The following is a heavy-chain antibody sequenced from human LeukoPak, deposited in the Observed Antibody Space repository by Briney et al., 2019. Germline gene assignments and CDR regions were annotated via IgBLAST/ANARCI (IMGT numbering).Heavy chain of an antibody. V-gene: IGHV4-34*01. D-gene: IGHD3-10*01. CDR2: INHSGST. CDR1: GGSFSGYY. Sequence: PSETLSLTCAVYGGSFSGYYWSWIRQPPGKGLEWIGEINHSGSTNYNPSLKSRVTISVDTSKNQFSLKLSSVTAADTAVYYCAVWFGEFADGWFDPWGQGTLVTVSS. CDR3: AVWFGEFADGWFDP. J-gene: IGHJ5*02.